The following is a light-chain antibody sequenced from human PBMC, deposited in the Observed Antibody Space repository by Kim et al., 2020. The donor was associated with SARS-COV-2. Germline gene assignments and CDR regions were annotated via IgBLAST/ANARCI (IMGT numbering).Light chain of an antibody. V-gene: IGLV2-14*03. J-gene: IGLJ2*01. Sequence: QSFTNSCTGSSGDIGRYNFVTWYQPHPDKAPKLMIYNVTKRPSGVSNRFSGSKSGNTASLTISGLQAEDEVDYYCSSFTSSGTFVFGGGTKVTV. CDR2: NVT. CDR1: SGDIGRYNF. CDR3: SSFTSSGTFV.